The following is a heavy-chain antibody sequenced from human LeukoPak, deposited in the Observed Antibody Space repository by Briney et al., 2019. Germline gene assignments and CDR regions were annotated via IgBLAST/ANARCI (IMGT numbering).Heavy chain of an antibody. J-gene: IGHJ4*02. CDR3: AKDRVRGVIMLFDY. CDR2: ISSSSSYI. D-gene: IGHD3-10*01. V-gene: IGHV3-21*01. Sequence: GGSLRLSCAASGFTFSSYAMSWVRQAPGKGLEWVSSISSSSSYIYYADSVKGRFTISRDNAKNSLYLQMNSLRAEDTAVYYCAKDRVRGVIMLFDYWGQGTLVTVSS. CDR1: GFTFSSYA.